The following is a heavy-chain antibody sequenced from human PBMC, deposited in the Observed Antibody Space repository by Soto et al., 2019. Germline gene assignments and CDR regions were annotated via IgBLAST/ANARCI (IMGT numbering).Heavy chain of an antibody. V-gene: IGHV4-31*03. Sequence: SETLSLTCTVSGGSIRSGCYYWSWIRQHPGKGLEWIGYIYYSGSTYYNPSLKSRVTISVDTSKNQFSLKLSSVTAADTAVYYCARGASGGSWAYYGMDVWGKGPTVTVS. CDR3: ARGASGGSWAYYGMDV. D-gene: IGHD6-13*01. CDR2: IYYSGST. J-gene: IGHJ6*04. CDR1: GGSIRSGCYY.